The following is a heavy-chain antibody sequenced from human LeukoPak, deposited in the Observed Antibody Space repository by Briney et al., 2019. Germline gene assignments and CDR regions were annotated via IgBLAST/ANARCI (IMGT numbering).Heavy chain of an antibody. J-gene: IGHJ4*02. D-gene: IGHD7-27*01. CDR1: GGSFSGYY. CDR3: ASRKLGNDY. Sequence: SETLSLTCAVYGGSFSGYYWSWIRQPPGKGLEWIGEINHSGSTNYNPSLKSRVTISVDTSNNQFSLKLSSVTAADTAVYYCASRKLGNDYWGQGTLVTVSS. CDR2: INHSGST. V-gene: IGHV4-34*01.